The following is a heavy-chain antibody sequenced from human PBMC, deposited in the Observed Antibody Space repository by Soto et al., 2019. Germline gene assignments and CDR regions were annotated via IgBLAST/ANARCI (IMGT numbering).Heavy chain of an antibody. J-gene: IGHJ5*02. CDR2: ISTYDGDT. CDR1: GYTFTTYG. V-gene: IGHV1-18*01. CDR3: ARDRAATFDP. Sequence: ASVKVSCKASGYTFTTYGLSWVRQAPGQGLEWMGWISTYDGDTNYAQKLQGRVTMTSDTSTSTAYMELRSLRSDDTAVYYCARDRAATFDPWGQGTLVTVSS. D-gene: IGHD3-10*01.